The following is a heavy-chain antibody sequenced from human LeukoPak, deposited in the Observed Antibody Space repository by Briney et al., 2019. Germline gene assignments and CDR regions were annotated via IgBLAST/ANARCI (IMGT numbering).Heavy chain of an antibody. CDR3: ARGSYYYGSGSYDYWFDP. J-gene: IGHJ5*02. CDR2: IGTAGDT. CDR1: GFTFSSYD. V-gene: IGHV3-13*01. Sequence: GGSLRLSCAASGFTFSSYDMHWVRQATGKGLEWVSAIGTAGDTYYPVSVKGRFTISRENAKNSLYLQMNSLRAGDTAVYYCARGSYYYGSGSYDYWFDPWGQGTLVTVSS. D-gene: IGHD3-10*01.